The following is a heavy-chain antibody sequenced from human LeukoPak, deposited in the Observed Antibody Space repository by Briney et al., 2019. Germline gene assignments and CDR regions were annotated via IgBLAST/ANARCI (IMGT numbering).Heavy chain of an antibody. Sequence: SVTLSLTCTVSGGSISSSSYYWGWIRQPPGKGLEWIGSIYYSGSTYYNPSLKSRVTISVDTSKNQFSLKLSSVTAADTAVYYCARSIAAAGTGLFDYWGQGTLVTVSS. CDR1: GGSISSSSYY. CDR2: IYYSGST. J-gene: IGHJ4*02. D-gene: IGHD6-13*01. CDR3: ARSIAAAGTGLFDY. V-gene: IGHV4-39*01.